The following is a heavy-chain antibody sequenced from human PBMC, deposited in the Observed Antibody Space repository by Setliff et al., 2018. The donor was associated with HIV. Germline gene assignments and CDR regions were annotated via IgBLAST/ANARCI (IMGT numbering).Heavy chain of an antibody. CDR1: GFTFSSYA. J-gene: IGHJ6*02. Sequence: GGSLRLSCAASGFTFSSYAMHRVRQAPGKGLEWVAVISYDGSNKYYADSVKGRFTISRDNSRDTLYLQMNSLRAEDTAVYYCARDCRVGWVFTYGMDVWGQGTLVTVSS. CDR2: ISYDGSNK. V-gene: IGHV3-30*07. CDR3: ARDCRVGWVFTYGMDV. D-gene: IGHD6-13*01.